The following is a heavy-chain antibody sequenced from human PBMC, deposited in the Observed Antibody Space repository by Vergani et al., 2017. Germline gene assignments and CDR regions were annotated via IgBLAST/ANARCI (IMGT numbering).Heavy chain of an antibody. CDR3: AKDPDDYGDFPLMEY. D-gene: IGHD4-17*01. CDR1: GFTFSSYG. V-gene: IGHV3-30*18. CDR2: ISYDGSNK. Sequence: QVQLVESGGGVVQPGRSLRLSCAASGFTFSSYGMHWVRQAPGKGLEWVAVISYDGSNKYYADSVKGRFTISRDNSKNTLYLQMNSLGAEDTAVYYCAKDPDDYGDFPLMEYWGQGTLVTVSS. J-gene: IGHJ4*02.